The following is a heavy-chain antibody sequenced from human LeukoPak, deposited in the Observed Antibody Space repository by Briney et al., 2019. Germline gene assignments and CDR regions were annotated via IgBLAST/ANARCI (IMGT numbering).Heavy chain of an antibody. J-gene: IGHJ4*02. CDR2: INPNSGGT. Sequence: ASVKVSCKASGYTFTGYYMHWVRQAPGQGLEWMGYINPNSGGTNYAQKFQGRVTMTRDTSVSTAYLELSSLRADDTAVYFCATGLAVSMGNANYWGQGTLVTISS. V-gene: IGHV1-2*02. CDR1: GYTFTGYY. CDR3: ATGLAVSMGNANY. D-gene: IGHD5/OR15-5a*01.